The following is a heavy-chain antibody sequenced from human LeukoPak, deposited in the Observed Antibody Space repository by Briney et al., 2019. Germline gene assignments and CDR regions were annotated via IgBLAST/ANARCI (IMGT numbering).Heavy chain of an antibody. J-gene: IGHJ4*02. CDR1: GFIFRSYA. CDR2: XXXXXSNX. CDR3: ARSFXGSYPDFDY. D-gene: IGHD1-26*01. V-gene: IGHV3-30*01. Sequence: GGSLRLSCAASGFIFRSYAMXXXXXXXXXXXXXXALXXXXXSNXYYAXSXXXXXXXXXDNSKNTLYLQMNSLRVEDTAVYYCARSFXGSYPDFDYWGQGALVTVSS.